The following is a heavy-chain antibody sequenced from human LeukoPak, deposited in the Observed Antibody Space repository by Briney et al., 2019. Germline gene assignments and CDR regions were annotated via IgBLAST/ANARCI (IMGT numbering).Heavy chain of an antibody. V-gene: IGHV5-51*01. J-gene: IGHJ6*02. D-gene: IGHD6-6*01. Sequence: GESLKISCKGCGYSFSSYWFGGVGQVVGKGLHWMGMMYPGDSDTRYSPSFQGPVTISADNSISTAYLQWSSLQASDTAMYYCAKHGAYSSSYFYYYYYGMDVWGQGTTVTVSS. CDR1: GYSFSSYW. CDR2: MYPGDSDT. CDR3: AKHGAYSSSYFYYYYYGMDV.